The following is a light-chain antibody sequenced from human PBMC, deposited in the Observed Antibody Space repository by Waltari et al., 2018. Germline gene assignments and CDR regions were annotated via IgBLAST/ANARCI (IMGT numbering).Light chain of an antibody. Sequence: QSALTQPRSVSGSPGQSVTISCTGTSSDVGSYNYVPWYQQHPGKAPNLMIYDVNKRPSGVPDRFSGSKSGSTASLTISGLQADDEADYSCCSYAGAYTHYVFGTGTTVTVL. CDR2: DVN. CDR3: CSYAGAYTHYV. V-gene: IGLV2-11*01. J-gene: IGLJ1*01. CDR1: SSDVGSYNY.